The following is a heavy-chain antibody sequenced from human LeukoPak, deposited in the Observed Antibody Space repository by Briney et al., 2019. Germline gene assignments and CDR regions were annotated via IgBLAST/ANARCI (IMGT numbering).Heavy chain of an antibody. CDR1: GGSLSSYF. V-gene: IGHV4-59*01. D-gene: IGHD2-2*01. CDR2: IYSTGGT. CDR3: ARDGGGTSRPFDY. J-gene: IGHJ4*02. Sequence: SETLSLTCTVSGGSLSSYFWSWIRQPPGKGLEWIGNIYSTGGTSYNPSLKSRVTISVHTSKKQFSLRVSSVTAADTAVYCCARDGGGTSRPFDYWGQGTPVTVSS.